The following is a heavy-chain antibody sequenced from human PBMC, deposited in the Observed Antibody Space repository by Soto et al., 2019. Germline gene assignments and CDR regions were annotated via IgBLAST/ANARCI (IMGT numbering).Heavy chain of an antibody. D-gene: IGHD3-16*01. CDR2: IDWDDDK. J-gene: IGHJ4*02. CDR3: ARIHGKVMARFDF. Sequence: SGPTLANLTQTFTLPCTFSGFLLSTTAMCMSWIRQPPGKALEWLALIDWDDDKHYSTSLKTRLTISKATAKNQVVLTMSNLDPVDKATDYCARIHGKVMARFDFWGQGTMVTVSS. CDR1: GFLLSTTAMC. V-gene: IGHV2-70*13.